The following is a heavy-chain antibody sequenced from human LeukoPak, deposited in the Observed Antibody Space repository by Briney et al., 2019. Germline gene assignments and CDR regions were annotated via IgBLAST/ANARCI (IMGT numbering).Heavy chain of an antibody. D-gene: IGHD4/OR15-4a*01. CDR2: INHSGYT. J-gene: IGHJ4*02. Sequence: SETLSLTCAVSGVSFDDYYWSWVRQTPGKGLEWIGEINHSGYTNDNPSLKSRVTLSIDTSRKQFSLNLRSLTVADAGIYYCTRMTRGLDYWGQGTQVTLSS. V-gene: IGHV4-34*01. CDR3: TRMTRGLDY. CDR1: GVSFDDYY.